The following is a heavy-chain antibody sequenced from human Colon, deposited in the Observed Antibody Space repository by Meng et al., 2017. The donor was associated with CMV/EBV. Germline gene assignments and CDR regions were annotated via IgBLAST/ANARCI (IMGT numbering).Heavy chain of an antibody. D-gene: IGHD3-22*01. V-gene: IGHV4-34*01. CDR3: AGGSDQALGLLHY. CDR1: GGSFSEYY. Sequence: QAQLQEWGEGLLKHSETLSLTCAVYGGSFSEYYWSWIRHPPGRGLEWDGEIRNHGSTSYSYNSSLKSRVTISIDTSKNQFSLELTSVTAADTAVYYCAGGSDQALGLLHYWGQGTLVTVSS. CDR2: IRNHGSTSY. J-gene: IGHJ4*02.